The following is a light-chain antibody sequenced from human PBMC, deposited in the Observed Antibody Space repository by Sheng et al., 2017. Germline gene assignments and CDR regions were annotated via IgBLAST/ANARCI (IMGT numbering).Light chain of an antibody. Sequence: AIRMTQSPSSLSASTGDRVTITCRASQSISSYLAWYQQKPGKAPKLLIYAASTLQTGVPSRFSGSGSGTDFTLTISSLQAEDFATYYCQQYDTYPWTFGQGTKVEIK. V-gene: IGKV1-8*01. CDR2: AAS. CDR3: QQYDTYPWT. CDR1: QSISSY. J-gene: IGKJ1*01.